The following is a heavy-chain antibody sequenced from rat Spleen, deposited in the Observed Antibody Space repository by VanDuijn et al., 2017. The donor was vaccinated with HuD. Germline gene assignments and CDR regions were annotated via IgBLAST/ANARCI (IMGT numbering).Heavy chain of an antibody. CDR2: ISPSGGST. CDR1: GFTFSNYY. Sequence: EVQLVESGGDLVQPGRSLKLSCAASGFTFSNYYMAWVRQAPTKGLEWVATISPSGGSTYYRDSVKGRFTVSRDNAKSNLYLQRESLRSEDTATYYCARNKTGYYVMDAWGQGASVTVSS. J-gene: IGHJ4*01. D-gene: IGHD4-1*01. V-gene: IGHV5-29*01. CDR3: ARNKTGYYVMDA.